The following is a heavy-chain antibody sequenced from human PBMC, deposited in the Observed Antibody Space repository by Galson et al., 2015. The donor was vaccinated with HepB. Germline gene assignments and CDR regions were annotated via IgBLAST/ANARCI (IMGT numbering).Heavy chain of an antibody. J-gene: IGHJ6*02. CDR3: ARVRTRRPPPYYYGLHV. Sequence: CAISGDSVSSNTAAWNWIRQSPSRGLEWLGRTYYRAKWYQDYAVSVKSRMTINSDTSKNQFSLHLNSVTPEDTAVYYCARVRTRRPPPYYYGLHVWGQGTTGTVSS. V-gene: IGHV6-1*01. CDR2: TYYRAKWYQ. CDR1: GDSVSSNTAA.